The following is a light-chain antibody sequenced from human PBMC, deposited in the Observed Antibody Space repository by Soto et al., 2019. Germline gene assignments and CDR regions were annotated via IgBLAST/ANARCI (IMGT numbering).Light chain of an antibody. J-gene: IGKJ5*01. CDR1: QRISSY. Sequence: DIQMTQSPSSLYASVGDRVTIACRASQRISSYLNWYQQKPGKAPKLLIYAASNLQSGVPSRFSGSGSGTDFTLTISSLQPEDFATHYCQQSYSTPITFGQGTRLEIK. CDR2: AAS. V-gene: IGKV1-39*01. CDR3: QQSYSTPIT.